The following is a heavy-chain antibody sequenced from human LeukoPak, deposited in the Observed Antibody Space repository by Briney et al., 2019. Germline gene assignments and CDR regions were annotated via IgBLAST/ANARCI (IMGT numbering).Heavy chain of an antibody. CDR1: GYTFTSYV. CDR3: ARQAHYDFWSGYAVGPFDI. J-gene: IGHJ3*02. V-gene: IGHV1-3*03. CDR2: INAGNGNT. Sequence: GSVKVSCKASGYTFTSYVMHGVRQAPGQRLEWMGWINAGNGNTKYSQDFQGRVTITRDTSASTAYMELSSLRSEDMAVYYCARQAHYDFWSGYAVGPFDIWGQGTMVTVSS. D-gene: IGHD3-3*01.